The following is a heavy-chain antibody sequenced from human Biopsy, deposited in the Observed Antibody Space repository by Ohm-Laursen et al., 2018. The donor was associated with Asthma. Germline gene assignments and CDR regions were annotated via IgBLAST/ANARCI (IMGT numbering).Heavy chain of an antibody. Sequence: GSSVKVSCKVPGGTFSNFAISWVRQAPGQGLEWLGGIMTVFGTTNYAQKFQGRVTITADESTSTAYMEVTSLRSEDTAIYYWSRCQVGYSSGWSLLLKKIYYSGMDVWGQGTAVTVSS. J-gene: IGHJ6*02. V-gene: IGHV1-69*01. CDR1: GGTFSNFA. D-gene: IGHD6-19*01. CDR3: SRCQVGYSSGWSLLLKKIYYSGMDV. CDR2: IMTVFGTT.